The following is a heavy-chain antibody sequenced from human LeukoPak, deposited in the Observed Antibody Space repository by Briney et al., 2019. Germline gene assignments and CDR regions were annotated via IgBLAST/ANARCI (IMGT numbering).Heavy chain of an antibody. J-gene: IGHJ4*02. Sequence: ASVKVSCKASGYTFTGYYMHWVRQAPGQGLEWMGWIYPNSGATKYAQKFQGSVTMTRDTSISTAYMELSRLTSDDTAVYYCGTLLSNGPFDYWGQGTLVTVSS. CDR1: GYTFTGYY. CDR3: GTLLSNGPFDY. CDR2: IYPNSGAT. V-gene: IGHV1-2*02.